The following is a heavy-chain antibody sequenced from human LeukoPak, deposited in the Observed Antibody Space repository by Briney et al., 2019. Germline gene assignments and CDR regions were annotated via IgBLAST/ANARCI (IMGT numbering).Heavy chain of an antibody. Sequence: SGTLSLTCAVSGGSISSSNWWSWVRQAPGKGLEWIGEIYHSGTTNYNPSLKSRVTISVDKSKNHFSLKLTSVTAADTAVNYCAREITWKWFDPWGQGILVTVSS. V-gene: IGHV4-4*02. D-gene: IGHD3-10*01. CDR1: GGSISSSNW. J-gene: IGHJ5*02. CDR3: AREITWKWFDP. CDR2: IYHSGTT.